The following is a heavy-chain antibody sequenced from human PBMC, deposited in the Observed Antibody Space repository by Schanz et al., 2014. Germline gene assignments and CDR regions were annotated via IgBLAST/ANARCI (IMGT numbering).Heavy chain of an antibody. CDR1: GGTFTSYA. J-gene: IGHJ3*02. CDR3: ARAQIATGLAFDI. V-gene: IGHV1-69*04. CDR2: IIPIVDIT. D-gene: IGHD3-10*01. Sequence: QVQLVQSGAEVRKPGSSVRVSCKASGGTFTSYAFSWVRQAPGQGLEWMGRIIPIVDITNYAQKFLGRVTITADKSTSTAYMELKSLRSDDTAVYYCARAQIATGLAFDIWGQGTMVIVSS.